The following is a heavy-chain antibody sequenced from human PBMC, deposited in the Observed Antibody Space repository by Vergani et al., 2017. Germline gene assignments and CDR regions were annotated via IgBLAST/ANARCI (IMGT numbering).Heavy chain of an antibody. J-gene: IGHJ4*02. CDR3: GRYLGGIGGYYIDH. Sequence: EVQLLQSEGAVVQPGGSLRLSCVASGFTFSSHAMSWVRQGHGQGLEWVSSIKKTGDSTHYADSVKGRFTISRDNSKNTLYLQMNSLRIEDTAVYYCGRYLGGIGGYYIDHWGQGTPVTVSS. D-gene: IGHD3-10*01. V-gene: IGHV3-23*01. CDR1: GFTFSSHA. CDR2: IKKTGDST.